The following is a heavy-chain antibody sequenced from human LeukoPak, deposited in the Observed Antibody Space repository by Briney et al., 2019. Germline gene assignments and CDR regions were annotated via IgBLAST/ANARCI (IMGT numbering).Heavy chain of an antibody. CDR3: ARDRAARPDY. D-gene: IGHD6-6*01. CDR2: IIPILGIA. CDR1: GYTFTGYY. J-gene: IGHJ4*02. V-gene: IGHV1-69*04. Sequence: ASVKVSCKASGYTFTGYYMHWVRQAPGQGLEWMGRIIPILGIANYAQKFQGRVTITADKSTSTAYMELSSLRSEDTAVYYCARDRAARPDYWGQGTLVTVSS.